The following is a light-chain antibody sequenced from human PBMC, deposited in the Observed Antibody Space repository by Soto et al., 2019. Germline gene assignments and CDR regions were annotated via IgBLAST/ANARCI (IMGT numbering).Light chain of an antibody. J-gene: IGLJ1*01. V-gene: IGLV2-14*01. Sequence: QSALTQPASVSGSPGQSITISCTGTSSDVGGYNYVSWYQQHPGKAPKLMIYDVSNRPSGVSNRFSGSKSGNTASLTISGLQDEDEAYYYCSSYTSSSTLLYVFGTGTKLTVL. CDR1: SSDVGGYNY. CDR3: SSYTSSSTLLYV. CDR2: DVS.